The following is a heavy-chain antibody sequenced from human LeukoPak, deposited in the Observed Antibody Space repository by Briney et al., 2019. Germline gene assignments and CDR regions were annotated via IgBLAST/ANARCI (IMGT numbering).Heavy chain of an antibody. Sequence: ASVKVSCKVSGYTLTELSMHWVRQAPGKGLEWMGGFDPEDGETIYAQKFQGRVTMTEDTSTDTAYMELSSLRSEDTAVYYCATGDIWSGPSRYYMDVWGKGTTVTVSS. V-gene: IGHV1-24*01. J-gene: IGHJ6*03. D-gene: IGHD3-3*01. CDR3: ATGDIWSGPSRYYMDV. CDR1: GYTLTELS. CDR2: FDPEDGET.